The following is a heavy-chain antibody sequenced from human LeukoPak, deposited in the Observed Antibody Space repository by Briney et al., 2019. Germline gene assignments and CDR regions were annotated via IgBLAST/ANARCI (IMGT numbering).Heavy chain of an antibody. Sequence: PGGSLRLSCAASGFPFNNYGMSWVRRAPGKGLEWVSAISDGGGSTYYADSVKGRFTISRDNSKNTLYLQMNSLRAEDTAVYYCAKRSDYGGNWNHFDHWGQGTLVTVSS. V-gene: IGHV3-23*01. CDR2: ISDGGGST. CDR3: AKRSDYGGNWNHFDH. D-gene: IGHD4-23*01. J-gene: IGHJ4*02. CDR1: GFPFNNYG.